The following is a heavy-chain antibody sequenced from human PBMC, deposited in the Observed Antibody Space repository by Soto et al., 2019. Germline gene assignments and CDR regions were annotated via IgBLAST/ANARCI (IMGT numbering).Heavy chain of an antibody. CDR3: VRENYDGGAATFLDY. V-gene: IGHV4-59*01. Sequence: PSQTLCLTCTVATGSLTNFYSGLIRQPPGKVLEYIGYIYNSASSYYNPSRRSLVTMSVDTSKSQCSLKLTSVTAADTAVYYCVRENYDGGAATFLDYWGQGSLVTASS. D-gene: IGHD3-22*01. J-gene: IGHJ4*02. CDR1: TGSLTNFY. CDR2: IYNSASS.